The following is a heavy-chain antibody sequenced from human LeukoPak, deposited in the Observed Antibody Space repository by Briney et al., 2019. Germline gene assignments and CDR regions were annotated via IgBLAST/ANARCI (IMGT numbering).Heavy chain of an antibody. CDR1: GGSISSYY. CDR3: ARNITFNRTRAFDI. Sequence: SETLSLTCTVSGGSISSYYWSWIRQPPGKGLEWIGYIYYSGSTNYKPSLKSRVTISVDTSKNQFSLKLNSVTAADTAVYYCARNITFNRTRAFDIWGQGTMITVSS. J-gene: IGHJ3*02. V-gene: IGHV4-59*08. D-gene: IGHD2/OR15-2a*01. CDR2: IYYSGST.